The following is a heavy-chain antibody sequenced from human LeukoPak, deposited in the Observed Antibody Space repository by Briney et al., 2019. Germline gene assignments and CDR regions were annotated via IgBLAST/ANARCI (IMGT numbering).Heavy chain of an antibody. Sequence: ASVKVSCKASGGTFSSYAISWVRQAPGQGLEWMGGIIPIFGTANYAQKFQGRVTITTDESTSTAYMELSSLRSEDTAVYYCAVNCGGDCPDYWGQGTLVTVSS. D-gene: IGHD2-21*02. CDR2: IIPIFGTA. CDR1: GGTFSSYA. V-gene: IGHV1-69*05. CDR3: AVNCGGDCPDY. J-gene: IGHJ4*02.